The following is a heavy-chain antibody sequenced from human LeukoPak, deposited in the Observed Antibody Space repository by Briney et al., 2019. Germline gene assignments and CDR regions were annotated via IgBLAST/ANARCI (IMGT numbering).Heavy chain of an antibody. Sequence: GGSLRLSCATSGLTFSSYWMNWVRQAPGKGLEWVSSISSSSSYIYYADSVKGRFTISRDNAKNSLYLQMNSLRAEDTAVYYCARAGVHMDRRRNAFDIWGQGTMVTVSS. V-gene: IGHV3-21*01. CDR2: ISSSSSYI. J-gene: IGHJ3*02. CDR3: ARAGVHMDRRRNAFDI. D-gene: IGHD3-10*01. CDR1: GLTFSSYW.